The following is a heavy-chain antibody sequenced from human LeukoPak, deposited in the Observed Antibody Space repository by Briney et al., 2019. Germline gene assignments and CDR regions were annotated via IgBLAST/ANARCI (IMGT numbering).Heavy chain of an antibody. J-gene: IGHJ5*02. Sequence: SVKGSCKASGGTFSSYAISWVRQAPGQGIEWMGRIIHIFGIANYAQKFQGRVTITADKSTSTASMNMRSLRSDDPAAYYWAGYFLRGVRGVYNWFDPWGQGTLVTVSS. V-gene: IGHV1-69*04. CDR2: IIHIFGIA. D-gene: IGHD3-10*01. CDR1: GGTFSSYA. CDR3: AGYFLRGVRGVYNWFDP.